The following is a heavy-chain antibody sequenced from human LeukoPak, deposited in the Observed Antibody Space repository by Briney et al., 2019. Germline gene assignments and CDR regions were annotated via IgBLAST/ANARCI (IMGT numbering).Heavy chain of an antibody. Sequence: GGSLRLSCAASGFTFSDYYMTWIRQAPGKGLEWVSYISSSSNNIHYANSVRGRFTISRDNAKNSVYLQMNSLRAEDTAVFYCASSPYDSRASLDYWGQGTLVTVSS. D-gene: IGHD3-22*01. V-gene: IGHV3-11*04. CDR3: ASSPYDSRASLDY. CDR1: GFTFSDYY. CDR2: ISSSSNNI. J-gene: IGHJ4*02.